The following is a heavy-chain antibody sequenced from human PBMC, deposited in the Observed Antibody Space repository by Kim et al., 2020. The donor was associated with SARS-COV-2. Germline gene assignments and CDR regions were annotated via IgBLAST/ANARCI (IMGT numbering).Heavy chain of an antibody. D-gene: IGHD3-22*01. CDR1: GFTFSSYG. V-gene: IGHV3-33*01. CDR3: ARDRAFGDYDSSDY. Sequence: GGSLRLSCAASGFTFSSYGMHWVRQAPGKGLEWVAVIWCDGSNKYYADSVKGRFTISRDNSKNTLYLQMNSLRAEDTAVYYCARDRAFGDYDSSDYWGQGTLVTVSS. CDR2: IWCDGSNK. J-gene: IGHJ4*02.